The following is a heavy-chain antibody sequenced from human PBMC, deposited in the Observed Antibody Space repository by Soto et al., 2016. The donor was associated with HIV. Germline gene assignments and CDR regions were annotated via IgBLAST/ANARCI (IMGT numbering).Heavy chain of an antibody. V-gene: IGHV3-23*01. CDR2: ISGSGGST. Sequence: EVQLLESGGGLVQPGGSLRLSCAASGFTFSSYAMSWVRQAPGKGLEWVSAISGSGGSTYYADSVKGRFTISRDNSKNTLYLQMNSLRAEDTAVYYCTPWGYCSGGSCYSSSGSDYWGPGNPGHRLL. J-gene: IGHJ4*02. CDR1: GFTFSSYA. D-gene: IGHD2-15*01. CDR3: TPWGYCSGGSCYSSSGSDY.